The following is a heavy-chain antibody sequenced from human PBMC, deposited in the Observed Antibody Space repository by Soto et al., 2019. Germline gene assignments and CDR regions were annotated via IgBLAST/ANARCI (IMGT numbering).Heavy chain of an antibody. CDR1: GGTFSSYA. D-gene: IGHD2-15*01. CDR2: IIPIFGTA. V-gene: IGHV1-69*13. J-gene: IGHJ4*02. Sequence: GASVKVSCKASGGTFSSYAISWVRQAPGQGLEWMGGIIPIFGTANYAQKFQGRVTITADESTSTAYMELSSLRSEDTAVYYCARDPTPVVTYNFAYWGQGTLVTVSS. CDR3: ARDPTPVVTYNFAY.